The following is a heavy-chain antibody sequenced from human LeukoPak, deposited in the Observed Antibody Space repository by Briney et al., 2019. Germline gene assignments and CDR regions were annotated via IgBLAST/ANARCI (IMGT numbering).Heavy chain of an antibody. Sequence: ASVKVSCKVSGYMFTELSMHWVRQAPGKGLEWMGGFDPEDDEKMYAQKFQGRVTMTEDTSTDTAYMELSSLRSADTAVYYCAAELSSGYFDYWGQGTLVTVSS. CDR1: GYMFTELS. V-gene: IGHV1-24*01. D-gene: IGHD3-22*01. J-gene: IGHJ4*02. CDR3: AAELSSGYFDY. CDR2: FDPEDDEK.